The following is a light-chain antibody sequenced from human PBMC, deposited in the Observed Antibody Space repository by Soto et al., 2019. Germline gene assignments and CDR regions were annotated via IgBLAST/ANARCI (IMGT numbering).Light chain of an antibody. CDR3: MQSTLLPPS. CDR1: QSLLHITGETF. CDR2: EVS. Sequence: DVVMTQTPLSLSVAPGQPASISCKSSQSLLHITGETFLFWYLQKPGQSPQLLIYEVSNRVSGVPDRFIGIVSATDFTLEISLWETDDVGIYYCMQSTLLPPSFGQGTRLGIE. J-gene: IGKJ5*01. V-gene: IGKV2D-29*02.